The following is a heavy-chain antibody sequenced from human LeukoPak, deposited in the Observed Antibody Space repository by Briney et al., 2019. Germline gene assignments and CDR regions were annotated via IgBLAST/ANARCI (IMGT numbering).Heavy chain of an antibody. D-gene: IGHD1-20*01. CDR1: GFTFSSYA. CDR3: ARVHNWNEFDP. V-gene: IGHV3-30-3*01. CDR2: ISYDGSNK. J-gene: IGHJ5*02. Sequence: GGSLRLSCAASGFTFSSYAMHWVRQAPGKGLEWVAVISYDGSNKYYADSVKGRFTISRDNSKNTLYLQMNSLRAEDTAVYYCARVHNWNEFDPWGQGTLVTVSS.